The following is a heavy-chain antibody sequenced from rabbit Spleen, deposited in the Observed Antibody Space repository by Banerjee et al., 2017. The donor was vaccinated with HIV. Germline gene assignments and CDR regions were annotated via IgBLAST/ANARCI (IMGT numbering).Heavy chain of an antibody. D-gene: IGHD3-1*01. CDR2: IYGGSGTST. J-gene: IGHJ4*01. CDR3: ARDGDDAGYDFNL. V-gene: IGHV1S45*01. CDR1: GVSFSGNSY. Sequence: QEQLVESGGGLVQPGGSLTLTCIASGVSFSGNSYMCWVRQAPGKGLKWITCIYGGSGTSTAYASWAKGRFTISKTSSTTVTLQMTSLTAADTATYFCARDGDDAGYDFNLWGQGTLVTVS.